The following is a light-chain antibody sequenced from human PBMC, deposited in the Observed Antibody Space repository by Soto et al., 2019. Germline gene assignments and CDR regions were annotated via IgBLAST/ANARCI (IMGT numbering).Light chain of an antibody. CDR1: QSINSRY. J-gene: IGKJ3*01. Sequence: EIVLTQSPGTLSLSPGERATLSCRASQSINSRYLAWYQQKPGQAPRLLIYGASSRAASIPDRCGGSGSGAYFTLTISRLEPEDFAVYYYQQYGSSPGFTFGPGTKVDIK. CDR3: QQYGSSPGFT. CDR2: GAS. V-gene: IGKV3-20*01.